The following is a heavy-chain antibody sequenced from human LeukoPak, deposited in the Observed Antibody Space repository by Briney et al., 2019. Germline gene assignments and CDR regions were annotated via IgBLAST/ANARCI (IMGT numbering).Heavy chain of an antibody. CDR1: GFTLSVYG. CDR3: AKVIRASISVIVVVKASFDY. V-gene: IGHV3-23*01. D-gene: IGHD3-22*01. Sequence: PGGSLRLSCAASGFTLSVYGMSWVRQAPGRGLEWVSAISGDGTYYADSVKGRFTISRDNSKDTLYLQMNSLRAEDTAVYYCAKVIRASISVIVVVKASFDYWGQGSLVTVSS. CDR2: ISGDGT. J-gene: IGHJ4*02.